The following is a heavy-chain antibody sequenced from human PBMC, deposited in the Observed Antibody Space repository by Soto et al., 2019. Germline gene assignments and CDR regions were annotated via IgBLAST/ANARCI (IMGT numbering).Heavy chain of an antibody. CDR2: IIAVSGPT. Sequence: QVQLVQSGAEVQKPGSSVRVSCKPSGVSFSSYAINWVRQAPGQGLEWLGAIIAVSGPTNVAQKFQDRVTITADERTSTVFMDLGSLRSEDTAVYFCATTDAPVGPRWGQGTLVTVSS. J-gene: IGHJ4*02. CDR3: ATTDAPVGPR. V-gene: IGHV1-69*01. CDR1: GVSFSSYA.